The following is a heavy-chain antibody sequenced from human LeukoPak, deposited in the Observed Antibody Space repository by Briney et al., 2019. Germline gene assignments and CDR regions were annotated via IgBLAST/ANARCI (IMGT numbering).Heavy chain of an antibody. J-gene: IGHJ4*02. CDR2: INPNSGGT. V-gene: IGHV1-2*02. CDR3: ARDLAVAGTLPFDY. CDR1: GYTFTGYY. Sequence: ASVKVSCKASGYTFTGYYMHWVRQAPGQGLEWMGWINPNSGGTNDAQKFQGRVTMTRDTSISTAYMELSRLRSDDTAVYYCARDLAVAGTLPFDYWGQGTLVTVSS. D-gene: IGHD6-19*01.